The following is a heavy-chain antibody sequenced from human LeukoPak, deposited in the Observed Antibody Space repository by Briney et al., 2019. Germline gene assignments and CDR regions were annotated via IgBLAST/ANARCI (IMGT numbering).Heavy chain of an antibody. CDR3: ARREEMATVNSFEY. V-gene: IGHV5-51*01. J-gene: IGHJ4*02. CDR1: GYSFRSYW. D-gene: IGHD5-24*01. CDR2: IYPGDSDT. Sequence: GESLKISCKGSGYSFRSYWIAWVRQMPGKGLEWMGIIYPGDSDTRYSPSFRGQVTISADKSIGTAYLQWSSLKASDTAIYYCARREEMATVNSFEYWGQGTLVTVSS.